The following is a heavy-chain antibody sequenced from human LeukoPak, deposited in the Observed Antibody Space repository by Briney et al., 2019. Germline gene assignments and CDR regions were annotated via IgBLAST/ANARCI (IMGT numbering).Heavy chain of an antibody. Sequence: PGGSLRLSCAASGFTFSNAWMSWVRQAPGKGLEWVGRIKSKTDGGTTDYAAPVEGRFTISRDDSKNTLYLQMNSLKTEDTAVYYCTTAEYYYDSSGYYGPPYFDYWGQGTLVTVSS. CDR3: TTAEYYYDSSGYYGPPYFDY. V-gene: IGHV3-15*01. CDR2: IKSKTDGGTT. J-gene: IGHJ4*02. D-gene: IGHD3-22*01. CDR1: GFTFSNAW.